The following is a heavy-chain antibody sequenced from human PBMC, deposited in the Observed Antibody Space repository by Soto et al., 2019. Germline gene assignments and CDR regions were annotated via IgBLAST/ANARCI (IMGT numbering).Heavy chain of an antibody. V-gene: IGHV3-23*01. J-gene: IGHJ5*02. CDR3: AKQYPTIFGVVPSAFDP. CDR1: GFTFSSYA. D-gene: IGHD3-3*01. CDR2: ISGSGGST. Sequence: PWGSLRLSCAASGFTFSSYAMSWVRQAPGKGLEWVSAISGSGGSTYYADSVKGRFTISRDNSKNTLYLQMNSLRAEDTAVYYCAKQYPTIFGVVPSAFDPWGQGTLVTVSS.